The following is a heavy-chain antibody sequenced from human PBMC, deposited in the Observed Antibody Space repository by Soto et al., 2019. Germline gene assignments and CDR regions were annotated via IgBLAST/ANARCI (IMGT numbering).Heavy chain of an antibody. Sequence: QVQLVQSGAAVNKPGSSVKVSCKASGGTFSSYAISWLRQAPGQGLEWMGGIIPILGTANYAQKFQGRVTITADESTSPAYMELRSLRSEDTAVYYCARLPLRQNRINWFEPWGQGTLVTVSS. CDR2: IIPILGTA. CDR3: ARLPLRQNRINWFEP. CDR1: GGTFSSYA. D-gene: IGHD4-17*01. V-gene: IGHV1-69*01. J-gene: IGHJ5*02.